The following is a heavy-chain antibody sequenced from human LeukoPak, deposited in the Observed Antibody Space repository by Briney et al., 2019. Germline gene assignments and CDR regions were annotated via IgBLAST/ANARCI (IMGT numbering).Heavy chain of an antibody. D-gene: IGHD6-13*01. CDR2: ISSSGSTI. CDR1: GFTFSSYE. V-gene: IGHV3-48*03. Sequence: QPGGSLRLSCAASGFTFSSYEMNWVRQAPGKGLEWVSYISSSGSTIYYADSVKGRFTISRDNAENSLYLQMNSLRAEDTAVYYCARGVIAARYWGQGTLVTVSS. CDR3: ARGVIAARY. J-gene: IGHJ4*02.